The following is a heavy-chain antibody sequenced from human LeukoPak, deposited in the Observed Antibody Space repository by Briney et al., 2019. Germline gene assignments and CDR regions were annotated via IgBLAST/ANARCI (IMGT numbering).Heavy chain of an antibody. CDR1: GFTFTTYW. J-gene: IGHJ4*02. CDR3: AKGLEYSSSSGDY. V-gene: IGHV3-7*03. D-gene: IGHD6-6*01. Sequence: GGSLRLSCAASGFTFTTYWMGWVRQAPGKGLEWVANIKQDGSEKYYGDSVKGRFTISRDNAKNSLSLQMNSLRAEDTAVYYCAKGLEYSSSSGDYWGQGTLVTVSS. CDR2: IKQDGSEK.